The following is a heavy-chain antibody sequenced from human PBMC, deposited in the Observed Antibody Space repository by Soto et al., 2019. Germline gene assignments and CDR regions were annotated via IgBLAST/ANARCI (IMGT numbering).Heavy chain of an antibody. CDR3: AREMGVIGAPGYTWFDP. V-gene: IGHV1-2*02. D-gene: IGHD1-26*01. Sequence: VQLVQSGAEVRKPGASVKVSCKASGYTFSDYYVHWVREAPGQGLEWMGWINPSSGGTIYTQRFQGRVNMTRDTSINTVYMEVSRLTSDDTAVYYCAREMGVIGAPGYTWFDPWGQGALVTVSS. CDR2: INPSSGGT. J-gene: IGHJ5*02. CDR1: GYTFSDYY.